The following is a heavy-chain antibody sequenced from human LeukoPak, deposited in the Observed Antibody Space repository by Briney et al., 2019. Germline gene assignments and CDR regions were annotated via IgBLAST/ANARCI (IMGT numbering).Heavy chain of an antibody. Sequence: GGSLRLSCAASGFTFSSYAMSWVRQAPGKGLEWVSAISGSGGSTYYADSVKGRFTISRDNSKNTLYLQMNGLRAEDTAVYYCAKDLDGDCSSTSCLYFDYWGQGTLVTVSS. J-gene: IGHJ4*02. CDR2: ISGSGGST. D-gene: IGHD2-2*01. V-gene: IGHV3-23*01. CDR3: AKDLDGDCSSTSCLYFDY. CDR1: GFTFSSYA.